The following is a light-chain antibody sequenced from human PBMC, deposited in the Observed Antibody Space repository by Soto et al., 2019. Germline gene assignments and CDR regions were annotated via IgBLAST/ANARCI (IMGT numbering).Light chain of an antibody. CDR1: GRDIGAYDY. J-gene: IGLJ1*01. Sequence: QSALTQPGSVSGSPGQSITISCTGSGRDIGAYDYVSWYQQHPGKAPKLLIYGVKNRPSGVSYRFSASKSAFTASLTISGLQAEDEAHYYCSSYTTSYFYVFGPGTKVNVL. CDR2: GVK. CDR3: SSYTTSYFYV. V-gene: IGLV2-14*01.